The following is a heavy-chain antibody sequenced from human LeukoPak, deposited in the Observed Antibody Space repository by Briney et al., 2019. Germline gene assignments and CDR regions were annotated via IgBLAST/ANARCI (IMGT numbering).Heavy chain of an antibody. CDR3: ARQEAPPGQGAFDY. D-gene: IGHD1-14*01. V-gene: IGHV3-23*01. CDR1: GFTFGNYA. Sequence: GGSLRLSCAAPGFTFGNYAMSWVRQAPGKGLEWVSVISGSGGSTSYADSVKGRFTISRDNSKNTLYLQVNRLRAEDTAVYYCARQEAPPGQGAFDYWGQGSLVTVSS. CDR2: ISGSGGST. J-gene: IGHJ4*02.